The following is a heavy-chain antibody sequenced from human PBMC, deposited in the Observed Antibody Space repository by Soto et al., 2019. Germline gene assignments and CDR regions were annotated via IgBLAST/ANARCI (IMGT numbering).Heavy chain of an antibody. J-gene: IGHJ5*02. D-gene: IGHD2-15*01. CDR2: ISSSASHI. CDR3: ARVYTGYCSGGTCYWFDP. CDR1: GFSFSSYS. Sequence: EVQLVESGGGLVKPGGSLRLSCAASGFSFSSYSMNWVRQAPGKGLEWVSSISSSASHINYADSVKGRFTISRDNAKKSLYLQMNSLRAEETAVYYCARVYTGYCSGGTCYWFDPWVQGTMVTVSS. V-gene: IGHV3-21*01.